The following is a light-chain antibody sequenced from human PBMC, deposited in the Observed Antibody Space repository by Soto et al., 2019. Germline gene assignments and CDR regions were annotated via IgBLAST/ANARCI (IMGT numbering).Light chain of an antibody. J-gene: IGKJ1*01. V-gene: IGKV3-15*01. CDR2: GAS. CDR1: QSVSGY. CDR3: QQYNNWPRT. Sequence: ELVLTQSPATLSLSPGERATLSCRASQSVSGYLAWYHQKPGQAPRLLIYGASTRATGIPARFSGSGSGTEFTLTINSLQSEDFAVYYCQQYNNWPRTFGQGTKVDIK.